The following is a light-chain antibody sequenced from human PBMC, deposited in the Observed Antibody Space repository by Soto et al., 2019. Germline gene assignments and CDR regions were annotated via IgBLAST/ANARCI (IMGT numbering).Light chain of an antibody. Sequence: EIVLTQSPGTLSLSPGERATLSCRASQSVSNNYLAWYQQKPGQAPRLLIYGASSRATGIPDRFSGSGSGKDFPLTISRLEPEDFAVYYCQKYGSSPRTFGQGTKVEIK. CDR1: QSVSNNY. CDR2: GAS. J-gene: IGKJ1*01. CDR3: QKYGSSPRT. V-gene: IGKV3-20*01.